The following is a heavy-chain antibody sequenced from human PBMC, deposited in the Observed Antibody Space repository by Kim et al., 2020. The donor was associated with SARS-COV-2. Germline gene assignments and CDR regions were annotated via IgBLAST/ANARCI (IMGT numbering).Heavy chain of an antibody. CDR1: GGSTSSSSYY. Sequence: ETLSLTCTVSGGSTSSSSYYWGWIRQPPGKGLEWIGSIYYSGSTYYNPSLKSRVTISVDTSKNQFSLKLSSVTAADTAVYYCARGPDSSGYYYYYYYGMDVWGQGTTVTVSS. CDR3: ARGPDSSGYYYYYYYGMDV. D-gene: IGHD3-22*01. J-gene: IGHJ6*02. CDR2: IYYSGST. V-gene: IGHV4-39*01.